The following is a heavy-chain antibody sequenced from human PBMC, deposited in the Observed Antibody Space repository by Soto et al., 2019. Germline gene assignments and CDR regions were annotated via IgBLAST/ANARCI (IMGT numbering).Heavy chain of an antibody. J-gene: IGHJ2*01. CDR2: IIPILGIA. Sequence: QVPLVQSGAEVKKPGSSVKVSCKASGGTFSSYTISWVRQAPGQGLEWMGRIIPILGIANYAQKFQGRVTITADKSTSTAYMELSSLRSEDTAVYYCARGQEGSKWWSWYFDLWGRGTLVTVSS. CDR1: GGTFSSYT. D-gene: IGHD2-15*01. CDR3: ARGQEGSKWWSWYFDL. V-gene: IGHV1-69*02.